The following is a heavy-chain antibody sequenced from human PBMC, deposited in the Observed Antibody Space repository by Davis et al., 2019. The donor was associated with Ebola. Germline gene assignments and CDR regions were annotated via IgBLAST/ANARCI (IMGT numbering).Heavy chain of an antibody. CDR3: AKVFNAEHGRGRGYFDY. J-gene: IGHJ4*02. CDR1: GYSFTSYW. Sequence: GESLKISCKGSGYSFTSYWIGWVRQMPGKGLEWMGIIYPGDSDVRYSPSFQGQVTISADKSLTTAYLQWSSLKASDSARYYCAKVFNAEHGRGRGYFDYWGQGTLVTVSS. D-gene: IGHD3-10*01. CDR2: IYPGDSDV. V-gene: IGHV5-51*01.